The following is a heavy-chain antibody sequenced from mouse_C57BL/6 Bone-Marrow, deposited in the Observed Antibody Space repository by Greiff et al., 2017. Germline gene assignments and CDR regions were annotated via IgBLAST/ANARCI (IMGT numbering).Heavy chain of an antibody. CDR1: DSEVFPIAY. V-gene: IGHV15-2*01. D-gene: IGHD1-1*01. CDR3: ARNYGSSDDYAMDD. J-gene: IGHJ4*01. Sequence: QVQLQQSGSELRSPGSSVKLSCTDFDSEVFPIAYMSWVRQKPGHGFEWIGGILPSIGRTIYGEKFEDKATLDADTLSNTAYLELNSLTYEDSAIYYGARNYGSSDDYAMDDWGKGTTVTVSS. CDR2: ILPSIGRT.